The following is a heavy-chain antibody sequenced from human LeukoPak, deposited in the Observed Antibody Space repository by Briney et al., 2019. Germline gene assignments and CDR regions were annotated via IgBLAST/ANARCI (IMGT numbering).Heavy chain of an antibody. J-gene: IGHJ4*02. CDR2: TYYRSKWYN. D-gene: IGHD6-19*01. Sequence: SQTLSLTCAISGDQVSSINGAWHWVRQSPSRGLEWLGRTYYRSKWYNDYAVSVQSRITINPDTSKNQFSLQLNSVTPDDTAVYYCARDLGNTGWYTFDYWGLGTLIPVSS. V-gene: IGHV6-1*01. CDR1: GDQVSSINGA. CDR3: ARDLGNTGWYTFDY.